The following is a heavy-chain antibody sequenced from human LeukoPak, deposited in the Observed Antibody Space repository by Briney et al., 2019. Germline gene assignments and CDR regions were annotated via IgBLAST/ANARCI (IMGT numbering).Heavy chain of an antibody. V-gene: IGHV1-18*01. CDR2: ISAYNGNT. J-gene: IGHJ6*03. Sequence: ASVKVSCKTSGYTFTSYGISWVRQAPGQGLEWMGWISAYNGNTNYAQKLQGRVTMTTDTSTSTAYMELRSLRSDDTAVYYCARDRGSSGWGNYYYYYMDVWGKGTTVTVSS. D-gene: IGHD6-19*01. CDR3: ARDRGSSGWGNYYYYYMDV. CDR1: GYTFTSYG.